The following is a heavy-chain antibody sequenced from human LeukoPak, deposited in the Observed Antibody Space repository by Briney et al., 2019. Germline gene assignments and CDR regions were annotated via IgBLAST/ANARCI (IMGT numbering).Heavy chain of an antibody. V-gene: IGHV4-34*01. CDR3: ARGSLGPAARGNYFDY. CDR1: GGSFSGYY. D-gene: IGHD2-2*01. CDR2: INHSGST. Sequence: SETLSLTCAVYGGSFSGYYWSWIRQPPGKGLEWIGEINHSGSTNYNPSLKSRVTISVDTSKNQFSLKLGSVTAADTAVYYCARGSLGPAARGNYFDYWGQGTLVTVSS. J-gene: IGHJ4*02.